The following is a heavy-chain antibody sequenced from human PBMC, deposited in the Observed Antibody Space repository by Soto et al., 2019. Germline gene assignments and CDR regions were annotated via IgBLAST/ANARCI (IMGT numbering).Heavy chain of an antibody. V-gene: IGHV1-8*02. CDR1: GNTFTSYD. CDR2: MNPNSCNT. Sequence: QVQLVQSGAEVKKPGASVKVSCKASGNTFTSYDINWVRQATGQGLEWMGWMNPNSCNTAYAQKFQGRVTMTRNTSTSTAYMELSSLRSDDTAVYYCARPHDYIWGSYRTIQSYGMDVWGQGTTVTVSS. D-gene: IGHD3-16*02. CDR3: ARPHDYIWGSYRTIQSYGMDV. J-gene: IGHJ6*02.